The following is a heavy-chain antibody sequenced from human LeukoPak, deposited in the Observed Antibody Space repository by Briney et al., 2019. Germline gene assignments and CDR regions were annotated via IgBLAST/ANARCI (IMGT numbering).Heavy chain of an antibody. CDR1: GGTFSSYA. J-gene: IGHJ4*02. D-gene: IGHD2-2*01. CDR3: ARGLLVPAAEYYFDY. Sequence: EASVKVSCKASGGTFSSYAISWVRQAPGQGLEWMGGIIPIFGTANYAQKFQGRVTITTDESTSTAYMELSSLRSEDTAVYYCARGLLVPAAEYYFDYWGQGTLVTVSS. V-gene: IGHV1-69*05. CDR2: IIPIFGTA.